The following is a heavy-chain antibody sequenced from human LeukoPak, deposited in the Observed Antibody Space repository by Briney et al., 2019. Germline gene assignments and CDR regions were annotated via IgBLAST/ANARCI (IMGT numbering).Heavy chain of an antibody. Sequence: SETLSLTCAVYGGSFSGYYWSWIRQPPGKGLEWIGEINHSGSTNYNPSLKSRVTISVDTSKNQFSLKLSSVTAADTAVYYCARGPDIVVVPAASDYYYYGMDVWGQGTTVTVSS. V-gene: IGHV4-34*01. CDR1: GGSFSGYY. CDR2: INHSGST. CDR3: ARGPDIVVVPAASDYYYYGMDV. D-gene: IGHD2-2*01. J-gene: IGHJ6*02.